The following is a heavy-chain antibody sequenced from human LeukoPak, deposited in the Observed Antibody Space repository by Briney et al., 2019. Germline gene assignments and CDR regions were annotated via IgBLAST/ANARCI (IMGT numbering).Heavy chain of an antibody. D-gene: IGHD3-10*01. CDR1: GFTLSSYA. CDR2: ISYDGSNK. V-gene: IGHV3-30*04. Sequence: GGSLRLSCAASGFTLSSYAMHWVRQAPGKGLEWVAVISYDGSNKYYADSVKGRFTISRENSKNTLYLQMNSLRAEDTAVYYCARVKFGELLGSNWFDPWGQGTLVTVSS. CDR3: ARVKFGELLGSNWFDP. J-gene: IGHJ5*02.